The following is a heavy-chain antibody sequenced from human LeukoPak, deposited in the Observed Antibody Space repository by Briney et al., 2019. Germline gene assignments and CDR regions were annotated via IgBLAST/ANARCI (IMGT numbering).Heavy chain of an antibody. Sequence: SETLSLTCTVSRASISSYCWSWIRQPPGKGLEWIGYVYYSGSTNYNPSLKSRVTISVDTSQNHVSLKLRSVTAADTAVYFCAREYWGVASSNWGPGTLVTVSS. D-gene: IGHD3-10*01. V-gene: IGHV4-59*01. CDR2: VYYSGST. CDR1: RASISSYC. CDR3: AREYWGVASSN. J-gene: IGHJ1*01.